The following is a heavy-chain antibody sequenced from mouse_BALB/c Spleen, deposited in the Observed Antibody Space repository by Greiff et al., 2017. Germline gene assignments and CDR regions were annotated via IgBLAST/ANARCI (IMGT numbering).Heavy chain of an antibody. CDR1: GFTFSSFG. CDR3: ARGSDGYFLDY. D-gene: IGHD2-3*01. CDR2: ISSGSSTI. V-gene: IGHV5-17*02. J-gene: IGHJ2*01. Sequence: EVQLVESGGGLVQPGGSRKLSCAASGFTFSSFGMHWVRQAPETGLEWVAYISSGSSTIYYADTVKGRFTISRDNPKNTLFLQMTSLRSEDTAMYYGARGSDGYFLDYWGQGTTLTVSS.